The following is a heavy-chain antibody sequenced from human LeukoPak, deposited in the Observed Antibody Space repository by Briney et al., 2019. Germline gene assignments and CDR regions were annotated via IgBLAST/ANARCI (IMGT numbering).Heavy chain of an antibody. D-gene: IGHD2-2*01. CDR2: ISGSGGST. J-gene: IGHJ4*02. CDR3: AKIGDCSSTSCLDY. CDR1: GFTFSSYA. V-gene: IGHV3-23*01. Sequence: GGSLRLSCAASGFTFSSYAMSWVRQAPRKGLEWVSAISGSGGSTYYADSVKGRFTISRDNSKNTLYLQMNSLRAEDTAVYYCAKIGDCSSTSCLDYWGQGTLVTVSS.